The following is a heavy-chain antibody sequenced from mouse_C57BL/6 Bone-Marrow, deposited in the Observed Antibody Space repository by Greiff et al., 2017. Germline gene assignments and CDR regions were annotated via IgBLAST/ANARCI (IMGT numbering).Heavy chain of an antibody. CDR2: IDPSDSYT. CDR3: ARDTTAYAMDY. Sequence: QVQLQQPGAELVMPGASVKLSCKASGYTFTSYWMHWVKQRPGQGLEWIGEIDPSDSYTNYNKKFKGKSTLTVDKSYSTAYMQLSSLTSEDSAVYFCARDTTAYAMDYWGQGTSVTVSS. CDR1: GYTFTSYW. D-gene: IGHD1-2*01. V-gene: IGHV1-69*01. J-gene: IGHJ4*01.